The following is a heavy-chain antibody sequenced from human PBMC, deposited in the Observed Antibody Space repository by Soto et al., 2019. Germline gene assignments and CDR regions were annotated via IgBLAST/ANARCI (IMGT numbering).Heavy chain of an antibody. CDR1: GGSISSGGYY. V-gene: IGHV4-31*03. D-gene: IGHD2-15*01. CDR3: ARRVLVFCSGGSCHGNYYYYYMDV. CDR2: IYYSGST. J-gene: IGHJ6*03. Sequence: SETLSLTCTVSGGSISSGGYYWSWIRQHPGKGLEWIGYIYYSGSTYYNPSLKSRVTISVDTSKNQFSLKLTSVTAADTAVYYFARRVLVFCSGGSCHGNYYYYYMDVWGKGTTVTVSS.